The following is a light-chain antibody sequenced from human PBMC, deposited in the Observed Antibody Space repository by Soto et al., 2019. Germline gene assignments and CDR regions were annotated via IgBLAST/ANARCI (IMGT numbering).Light chain of an antibody. CDR1: QSVSSNN. V-gene: IGKV3-20*01. CDR2: GAF. CDR3: QQYGTSPMYT. Sequence: EIVLTQSPGTLSLSPGEGATLSCRASQSVSSNNLAWYQQKPGRAPRLLIYGAFNRASDIPHRFSGSGSGTDFTLTISRLEPEDFAVYYCQQYGTSPMYTFGQGTKLEIK. J-gene: IGKJ2*01.